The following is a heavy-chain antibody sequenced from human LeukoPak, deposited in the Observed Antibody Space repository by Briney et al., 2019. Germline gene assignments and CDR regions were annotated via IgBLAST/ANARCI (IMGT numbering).Heavy chain of an antibody. J-gene: IGHJ4*02. Sequence: SETLSLTCTVSGGSISSYYWSWIRQPPGKGLEWIGYIYYSGSTNYNPSLKSRVTISVDRSKNQFSLKLSSVTAADTAVYYCARGVNDYVWGSYRQMAYYFDYWGQGTLVTVSS. V-gene: IGHV4-59*12. CDR3: ARGVNDYVWGSYRQMAYYFDY. CDR1: GGSISSYY. D-gene: IGHD3-16*02. CDR2: IYYSGST.